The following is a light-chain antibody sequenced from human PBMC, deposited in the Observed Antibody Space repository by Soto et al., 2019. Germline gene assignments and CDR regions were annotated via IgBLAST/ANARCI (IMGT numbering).Light chain of an antibody. V-gene: IGKV3-20*01. J-gene: IGKJ2*01. CDR3: QHYGGPVGYT. Sequence: EIVLTQSPRTLSLSPGDRAALSCRASQTVRNNYIAWYQQKPGQAPKLLIYGASSRATDIPGRFSGSGSGTGFALTISRLEPDDSAVYYCQHYGGPVGYTIGQGTKLEIK. CDR2: GAS. CDR1: QTVRNNY.